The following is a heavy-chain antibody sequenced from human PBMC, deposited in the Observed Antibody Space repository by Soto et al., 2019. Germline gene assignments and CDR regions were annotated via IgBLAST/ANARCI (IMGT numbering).Heavy chain of an antibody. CDR1: GGSISSRESY. Sequence: QLQLQESGPGLVKSSETLSLTCSVSGGSISSRESYWGWIRQPPGKGLEWIGTIYFSGSTYYNPTRKSRVTMSVDTSRNQFSLKLSSVIAADTAVYYWARHWGRGAAGTCYNWGQGTLVTVSS. V-gene: IGHV4-39*01. CDR3: ARHWGRGAAGTCYN. CDR2: IYFSGST. J-gene: IGHJ4*02. D-gene: IGHD6-13*01.